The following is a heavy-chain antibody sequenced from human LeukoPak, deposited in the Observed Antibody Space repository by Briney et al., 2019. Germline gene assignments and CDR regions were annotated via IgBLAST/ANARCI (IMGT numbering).Heavy chain of an antibody. Sequence: SETLSLTCTVSSGSISSGAYYWGWIRQPPGKGLEWVGSIYHSGSTFYNPSLKGRVTISVDTSKNQFYLKLTSVTAADTAVFFCARQEFGNACFDSWGQGTLVTVSS. J-gene: IGHJ4*02. D-gene: IGHD3-3*01. CDR3: ARQEFGNACFDS. CDR1: SGSISSGAYY. CDR2: IYHSGST. V-gene: IGHV4-39*07.